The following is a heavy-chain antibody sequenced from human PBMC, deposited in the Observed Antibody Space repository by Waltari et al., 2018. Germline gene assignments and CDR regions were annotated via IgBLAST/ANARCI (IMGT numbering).Heavy chain of an antibody. Sequence: QVQLQASGPGLVKPSETLSHICTVSGVSIRSFYWRWIRQPAGKELEWIGRVSSSGSSNHNPSLKSRVTISLDTSKNQFSLKLTSVTAADTAVYYCARDSAYEISGHYRFDYWGQGALVTVSS. J-gene: IGHJ4*02. D-gene: IGHD3-22*01. CDR2: VSSSGSS. CDR1: GVSIRSFY. V-gene: IGHV4-4*07. CDR3: ARDSAYEISGHYRFDY.